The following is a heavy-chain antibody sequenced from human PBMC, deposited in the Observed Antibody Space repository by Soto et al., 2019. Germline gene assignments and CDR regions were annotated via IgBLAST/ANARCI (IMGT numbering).Heavy chain of an antibody. CDR1: GDSLRGQS. Sequence: TSETLSLTCAVVGDSLRGQSWNWIRQSPGKGLEWIGEIDQSGGTNYNPSLKSRAIISDDTSKNQFSLTLTSVTAADTATYYCARVHKEELVTVPAAHYDHWGHGTLVTVSS. CDR2: IDQSGGT. D-gene: IGHD2-2*01. J-gene: IGHJ4*01. V-gene: IGHV4-34*01. CDR3: ARVHKEELVTVPAAHYDH.